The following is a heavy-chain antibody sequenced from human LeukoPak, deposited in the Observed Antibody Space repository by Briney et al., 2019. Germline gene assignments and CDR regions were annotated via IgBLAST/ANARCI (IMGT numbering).Heavy chain of an antibody. J-gene: IGHJ5*02. D-gene: IGHD3-10*01. CDR2: ISGSGGST. CDR3: AKDLEYYGSGSYSRWFDP. Sequence: PGGSLRLSCAASGFTFSSYGMSWVRQAPGKGLEWVSAISGSGGSTYYADSVKGRFTISRDNSKNTLYLQMNSLRAEDTAVYYCAKDLEYYGSGSYSRWFDPWGQGTLVTVSS. V-gene: IGHV3-23*01. CDR1: GFTFSSYG.